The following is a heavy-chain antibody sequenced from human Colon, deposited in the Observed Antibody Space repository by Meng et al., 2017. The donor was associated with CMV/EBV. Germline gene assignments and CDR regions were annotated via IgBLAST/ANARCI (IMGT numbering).Heavy chain of an antibody. CDR3: ARERTGSSTWTDYYYYAMDV. D-gene: IGHD6-13*01. CDR1: GGSISSYY. Sequence: SETLSLTCTVSGGSISSYYWSWIRQSPEKGLEWLGHMYYTGSTNYNPALKSRVTISVDTSKNQFSLRLRSVTAADTAVYYCARERTGSSTWTDYYYYAMDVWGQGTTVTVS. CDR2: MYYTGST. V-gene: IGHV4-59*01. J-gene: IGHJ6*02.